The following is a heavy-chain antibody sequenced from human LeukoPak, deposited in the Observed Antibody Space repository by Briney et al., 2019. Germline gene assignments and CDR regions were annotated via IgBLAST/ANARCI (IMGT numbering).Heavy chain of an antibody. Sequence: ASVTVSCQASEGTFISYAISWVRQPTGKGLEWMGGIIPIFGTANYAQKFQGRVTITADKSTSTAYMELSSLRSEDTAVYYCARSPLYCSSTSCYESPLYYFDYWGQGTLVTVSS. V-gene: IGHV1-69*06. CDR2: IIPIFGTA. J-gene: IGHJ4*02. CDR1: EGTFISYA. D-gene: IGHD2-2*01. CDR3: ARSPLYCSSTSCYESPLYYFDY.